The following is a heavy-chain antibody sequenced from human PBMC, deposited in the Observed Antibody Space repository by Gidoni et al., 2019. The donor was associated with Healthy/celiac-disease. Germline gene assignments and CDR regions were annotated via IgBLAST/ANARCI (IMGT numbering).Heavy chain of an antibody. CDR1: GLPFRSYA. Sequence: EVQLLESGGGLVQPGGSLRLSCAASGLPFRSYAMSGVSQAQGKGLEWVSAISGSGGSTYYADSVKGLFTISRDNSKNTLYLQMNSLRAEDTAVYYCAKDWTQKFGNSYFDYWGQGTLVTVSS. D-gene: IGHD4-4*01. CDR2: ISGSGGST. V-gene: IGHV3-23*01. J-gene: IGHJ4*02. CDR3: AKDWTQKFGNSYFDY.